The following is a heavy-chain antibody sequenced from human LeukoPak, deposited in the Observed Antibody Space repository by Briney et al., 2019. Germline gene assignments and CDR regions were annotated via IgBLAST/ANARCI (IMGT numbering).Heavy chain of an antibody. CDR2: ISSSGSMI. D-gene: IGHD7-27*01. V-gene: IGHV3-48*01. CDR3: ARDPESNWGWDLDY. CDR1: GFTVSSYS. J-gene: IGHJ4*02. Sequence: GGSLRLSCAASGFTVSSYSMNWVRQVPGKGLEWVSHISSSGSMIWYADSVKGRFTISRDSTKNSLHLQMNSLRAEDTAVYYCARDPESNWGWDLDYWGQGTLVTVSS.